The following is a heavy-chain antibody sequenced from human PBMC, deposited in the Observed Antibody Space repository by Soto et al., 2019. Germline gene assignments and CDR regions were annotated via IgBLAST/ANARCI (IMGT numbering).Heavy chain of an antibody. CDR2: INPNSGNI. D-gene: IGHD3-10*01. V-gene: IGHV1-8*01. J-gene: IGHJ4*02. CDR3: ASGRASGSSYNLGY. Sequence: ASVKVSCRPSGNTFTSYDINWERTAPGHGLEWMGWINPNSGNIVYAQKFQRRVTMTRDTAIRTAYMEVSRLRSDETAEYYCASGRASGSSYNLGYAGQGTLVAVSS. CDR1: GNTFTSYD.